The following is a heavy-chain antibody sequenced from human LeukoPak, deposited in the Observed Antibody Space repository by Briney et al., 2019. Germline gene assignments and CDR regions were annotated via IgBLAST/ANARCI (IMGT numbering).Heavy chain of an antibody. D-gene: IGHD6-13*01. Sequence: ASVKVSCKASGYTFTSYAMHWVRQAPGQRLEWMGWINAGNGNTKYSQEFQGRVTITRDTSASTAYMELSSLRSEDTAVYYCARDRSSSWYNWFDPWGQGTLVTVSS. CDR2: INAGNGNT. J-gene: IGHJ5*02. V-gene: IGHV1-3*01. CDR1: GYTFTSYA. CDR3: ARDRSSSWYNWFDP.